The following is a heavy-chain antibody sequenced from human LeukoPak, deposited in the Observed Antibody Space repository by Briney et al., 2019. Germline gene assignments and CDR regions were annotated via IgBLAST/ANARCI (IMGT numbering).Heavy chain of an antibody. CDR1: GGSISSGDYY. CDR3: AKDRGGYSYAFDY. J-gene: IGHJ4*02. D-gene: IGHD5-18*01. V-gene: IGHV4-30-4*08. CDR2: IYYSGST. Sequence: SETLSLTCTVSGGSISSGDYYWSWIRQPPGRGLEWIGCIYYSGSTYYNPSLKSRVTISVDTSKTQFSLKLSSVTAADTAVYSCAKDRGGYSYAFDYWGQGTLVTVSS.